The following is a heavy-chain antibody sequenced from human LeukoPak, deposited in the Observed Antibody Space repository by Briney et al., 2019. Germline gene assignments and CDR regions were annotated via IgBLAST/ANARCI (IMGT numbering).Heavy chain of an antibody. CDR2: MNQVGGA. CDR1: GSSLSGFF. Sequence: SETLSLTCAVDGSSLSGFFGNWIRQSPGKGLEWIGEMNQVGGARFNPSLESRVIIAVDTSKNQFTLKVNSVTDADTAVYYCARGSIVGWFDPWGQGTLVTVSS. D-gene: IGHD1-26*01. V-gene: IGHV4-34*01. J-gene: IGHJ5*02. CDR3: ARGSIVGWFDP.